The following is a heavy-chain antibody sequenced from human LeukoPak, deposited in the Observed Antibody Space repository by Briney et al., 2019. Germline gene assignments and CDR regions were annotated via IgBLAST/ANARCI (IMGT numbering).Heavy chain of an antibody. J-gene: IGHJ4*02. Sequence: ASVKVSCKTSGYTFSTYDINWVRQAAGQGLEWMGWMNPNSGNAGFAQKFQGRATITRDTSITTAYLELSSLRSEDTAVYYCARAIRYQLLSDYWGQGTLVTVSS. CDR1: GYTFSTYD. V-gene: IGHV1-8*03. D-gene: IGHD2-2*01. CDR3: ARAIRYQLLSDY. CDR2: MNPNSGNA.